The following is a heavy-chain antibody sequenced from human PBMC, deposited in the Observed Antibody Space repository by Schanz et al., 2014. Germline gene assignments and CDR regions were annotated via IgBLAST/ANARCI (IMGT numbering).Heavy chain of an antibody. CDR1: GGSISSYY. CDR3: ARGPLGTSP. V-gene: IGHV4-59*01. J-gene: IGHJ5*02. CDR2: IHYSGST. Sequence: QVQLQESGPGLVKPSETLSLTCTVSGGSISSYYWHWIRQPPGKGLEWIGYIHYSGSTNYNPSLKSRVTTSVDTSKSQFSLKLRSVTAADAAVYYCARGPLGTSPWGQGTLVTVSA. D-gene: IGHD5-12*01.